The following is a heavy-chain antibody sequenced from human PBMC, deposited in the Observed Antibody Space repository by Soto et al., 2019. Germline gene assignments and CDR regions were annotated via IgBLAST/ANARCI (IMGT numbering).Heavy chain of an antibody. V-gene: IGHV4-59*01. D-gene: IGHD1-26*01. CDR1: GGSISSYY. CDR2: IYYSGST. CDR3: ARDLEMSFGGDSGSPTLGFDP. J-gene: IGHJ5*02. Sequence: SETLSLTCTVSGGSISSYYWSWIRQPPGKGLEWIGYIYYSGSTNYNPSLKSRVTISVDTSKNPFSLKLSSVTAEDTAVYYCARDLEMSFGGDSGSPTLGFDPWGQGTLVTVSS.